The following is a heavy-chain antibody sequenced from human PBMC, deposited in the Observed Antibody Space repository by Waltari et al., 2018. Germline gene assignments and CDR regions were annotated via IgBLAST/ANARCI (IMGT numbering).Heavy chain of an antibody. D-gene: IGHD3-3*01. CDR1: GFTFSNYW. J-gene: IGHJ6*03. V-gene: IGHV3-7*01. CDR3: ATNDFWSGHYYYYMDV. Sequence: EVQLVESGGGLVQPGGSLRLSCAASGFTFSNYWMSWVRQAPGKGLEWVANIKQDGSDKYYVDSVKGRFTISRDNAKNSLYLQMNSLRAADTAVYYCATNDFWSGHYYYYMDVWGKGTTVTVSS. CDR2: IKQDGSDK.